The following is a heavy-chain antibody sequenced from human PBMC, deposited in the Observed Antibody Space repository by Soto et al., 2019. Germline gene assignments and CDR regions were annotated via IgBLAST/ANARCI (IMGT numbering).Heavy chain of an antibody. CDR3: ARATYYYDSSGYLTYYFDY. D-gene: IGHD3-22*01. CDR2: IYYSGST. V-gene: IGHV4-59*01. CDR1: GGSISSYY. J-gene: IGHJ4*02. Sequence: SETLSLTCTVSGGSISSYYWSWIRQPPGKGLEWIGYIYYSGSTNYNPSLKSRVTISVDTSKNQFSLKLSSVTAADTAVYYCARATYYYDSSGYLTYYFDYWGQGTLVTVSS.